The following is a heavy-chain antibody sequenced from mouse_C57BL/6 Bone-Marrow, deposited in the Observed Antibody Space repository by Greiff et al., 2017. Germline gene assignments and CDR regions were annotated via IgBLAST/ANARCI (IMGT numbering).Heavy chain of an antibody. J-gene: IGHJ4*01. CDR1: GFSLTSSG. CDR2: LWRGRST. V-gene: IGHV2-5*01. Sequence: VQLQQSGPGLVQPSQSLSITGTVSGFSLTSSGVHWVRQSTGTGLEWLGVLWRGRSTVYNSAFMSRLSITNDNYKSQVFCKMNSLQADDTAIYYCAKSYFMDYWGQGTSVTVSS. CDR3: AKSYFMDY.